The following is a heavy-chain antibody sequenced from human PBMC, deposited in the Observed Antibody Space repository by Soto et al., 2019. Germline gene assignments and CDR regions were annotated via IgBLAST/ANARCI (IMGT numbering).Heavy chain of an antibody. D-gene: IGHD3-16*02. V-gene: IGHV2-5*02. Sequence: QITLKESGPTLVNPTQTLTLTCTFSGFSLSTSGVGVGWIRQPPGKALEWLALIYWDDDKRYSPSLKSRLTITKDTSKNQVVLTMTNMDPVDTATYYCAHTYIWGSYRYTNFDYWGQGTLVTVSS. J-gene: IGHJ4*02. CDR2: IYWDDDK. CDR1: GFSLSTSGVG. CDR3: AHTYIWGSYRYTNFDY.